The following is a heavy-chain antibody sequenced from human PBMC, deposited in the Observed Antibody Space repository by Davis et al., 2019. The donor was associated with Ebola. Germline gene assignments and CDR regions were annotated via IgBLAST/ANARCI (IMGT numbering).Heavy chain of an antibody. CDR3: ARGTGAQWVH. J-gene: IGHJ4*02. CDR1: GGSFSGYY. V-gene: IGHV4-34*01. D-gene: IGHD6-19*01. CDR2: INHSGST. Sequence: GSLRLSCAVYGGSFSGYYWSWIRQPPGKGLEWIGEINHSGSTNYNPSLKSRVTISVDTSKNQFSLKLTSVTAADTAVYYCARGTGAQWVHWGQGTLVTVSS.